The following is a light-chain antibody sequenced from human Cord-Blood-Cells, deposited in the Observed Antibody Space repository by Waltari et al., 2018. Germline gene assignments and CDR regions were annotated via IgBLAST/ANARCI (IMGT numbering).Light chain of an antibody. Sequence: EIVLTQSPGTLSLSPGERATLSCRASQSVSSSYLAWYQQKPGQAPRLLIYGASSRATGIPDRFSGNGSGTDFTLTISRLEPEDFAVYYCQQYGSSPTWTFGQGIKVEIK. CDR3: QQYGSSPTWT. CDR1: QSVSSSY. J-gene: IGKJ1*01. V-gene: IGKV3-20*01. CDR2: GAS.